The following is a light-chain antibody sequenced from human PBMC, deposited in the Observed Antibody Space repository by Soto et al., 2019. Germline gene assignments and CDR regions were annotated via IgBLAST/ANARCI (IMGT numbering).Light chain of an antibody. CDR3: ASWDDGLTGYV. CDR2: RNN. CDR1: NSNIVRNT. J-gene: IGLJ1*01. Sequence: QAVVTQPPSASGTPGQRVTRSCSGSNSNIVRNTVNWYQHLPGTAPKLLIYRNNQRPSGVPDRFSGSKSGTSASLAISGLQSDDESDYYCASWDDGLTGYVFGTGTKLTVL. V-gene: IGLV1-44*01.